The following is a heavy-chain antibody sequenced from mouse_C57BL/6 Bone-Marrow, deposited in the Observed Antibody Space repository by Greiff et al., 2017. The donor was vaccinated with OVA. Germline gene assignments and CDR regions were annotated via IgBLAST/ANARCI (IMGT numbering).Heavy chain of an antibody. D-gene: IGHD2-4*01. V-gene: IGHV1-50*01. CDR2: IDPSDSYT. CDR1: GYTFTSYW. Sequence: QVQLQQPGAELVKPGASVKLSCKASGYTFTSYWMQWVKQRPGQGLEWIGEIDPSDSYTNYTQKFKGKATLTVDTSSSTAYMQLSSLTSDDAAVYYCAREGIHYEYWGQGTLVTVSA. J-gene: IGHJ3*01. CDR3: AREGIHYEY.